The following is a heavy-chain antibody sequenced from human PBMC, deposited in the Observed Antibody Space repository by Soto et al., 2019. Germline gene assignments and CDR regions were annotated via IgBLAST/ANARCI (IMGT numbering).Heavy chain of an antibody. CDR2: IIPIFGTA. Sequence: QVQLVQSGAEVKKPGSSVKVSCKASGGTFSSYAISWVRQAPGQGLEWLGGIIPIFGTANYAQKFQGRVTITADESTSTAYMEWSSLRSEDTAVYYCARDNDSSGYQLYFDYWGQGTLVTVSS. V-gene: IGHV1-69*01. J-gene: IGHJ4*02. D-gene: IGHD3-22*01. CDR3: ARDNDSSGYQLYFDY. CDR1: GGTFSSYA.